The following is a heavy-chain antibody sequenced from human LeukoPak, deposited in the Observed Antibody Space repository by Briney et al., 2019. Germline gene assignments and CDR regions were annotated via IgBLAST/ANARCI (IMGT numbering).Heavy chain of an antibody. Sequence: GGSLRLSCAASGFTFSSYAMTWVRQAPGKGLEWVSAFSATDGSAQYAESVKGRFTISRDNSKNRLYLQMNSLRAEDAAVYYCAKAGIAAAGTGAFDVWGQGTMVTVSS. V-gene: IGHV3-23*01. CDR1: GFTFSSYA. CDR3: AKAGIAAAGTGAFDV. D-gene: IGHD6-13*01. J-gene: IGHJ3*01. CDR2: FSATDGSA.